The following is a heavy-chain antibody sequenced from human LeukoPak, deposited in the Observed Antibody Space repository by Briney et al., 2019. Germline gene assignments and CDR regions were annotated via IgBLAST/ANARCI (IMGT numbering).Heavy chain of an antibody. CDR1: GGSFSGYY. CDR2: INHSGST. V-gene: IGHV4-34*01. D-gene: IGHD3-10*01. J-gene: IGHJ4*02. Sequence: PSETLSLTCAVYGGSFSGYYWSWIRQPPGKGLEWIGEINHSGSTNYNPSLKSRVTISVDTSKNQFSLKLSSVTAADTAVYYCARGRVGRMVRGLYFDYWGQGTLVTVSA. CDR3: ARGRVGRMVRGLYFDY.